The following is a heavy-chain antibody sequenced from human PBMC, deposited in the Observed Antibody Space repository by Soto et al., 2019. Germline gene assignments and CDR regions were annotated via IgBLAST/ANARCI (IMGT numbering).Heavy chain of an antibody. V-gene: IGHV3-23*01. CDR3: AHPRGYGVFDAYDI. CDR2: GSGSGGST. Sequence: GGSLRLSCVGSGFTFRGYWMSWVRQAPGKGLDWVANINQDGSGSGGSTYYADSVKGRFTISRDNSINTLYLQMNSLRTEDTAVYYCAHPRGYGVFDAYDIWGQGAMVTVSS. D-gene: IGHD4-17*01. CDR1: GFTFRGYW. J-gene: IGHJ3*02.